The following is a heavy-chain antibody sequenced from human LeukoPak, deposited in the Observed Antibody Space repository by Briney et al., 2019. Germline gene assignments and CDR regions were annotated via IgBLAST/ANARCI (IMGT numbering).Heavy chain of an antibody. CDR1: GFTFSSYG. Sequence: GRSLRLSCAASGFTFSSYGMHWVRQAPGKGLEWVAVIWYDGSNKYYADSVKGRFTISRDNSKNTLYLQMNSLRAEDTAVYYCARDKITGTTGGYYYGMDVWGQGTTVPVSS. CDR2: IWYDGSNK. J-gene: IGHJ6*02. V-gene: IGHV3-33*01. CDR3: ARDKITGTTGGYYYGMDV. D-gene: IGHD1-7*01.